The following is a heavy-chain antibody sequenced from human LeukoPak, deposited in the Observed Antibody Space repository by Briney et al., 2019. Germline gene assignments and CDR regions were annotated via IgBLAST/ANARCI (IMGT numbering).Heavy chain of an antibody. CDR2: IYHSGST. V-gene: IGHV4-30-2*01. J-gene: IGHJ4*02. Sequence: KSSETLSLTCAVSGGSISSGGYSWSWIRQPPGKGLEWIGYIYHSGSTYYNPSLKSRVTISVDRSKNQFSLKLSSVTAADTAVYYCAIHDYGEGVDCWGQGTLVTVSS. CDR3: AIHDYGEGVDC. D-gene: IGHD4-17*01. CDR1: GGSISSGGYS.